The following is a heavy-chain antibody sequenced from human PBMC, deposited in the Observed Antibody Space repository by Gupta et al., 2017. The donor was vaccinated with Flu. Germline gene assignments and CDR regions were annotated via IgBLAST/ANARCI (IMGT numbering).Heavy chain of an antibody. V-gene: IGHV1-2*02. J-gene: IGHJ4*02. CDR1: GYTFTGYY. D-gene: IGHD2-15*01. CDR3: ARDGKSYRFYSPSDY. Sequence: QVQLVQSGAEVKKPGASVKVSCKASGYTFTGYYMHWVRQAPGQGLEWMRWINPNSGGTNYAQKFQGRVTMTRDTSISTAYMELSRLRSDDTAVYYCARDGKSYRFYSPSDYWGQGTLVTVSS. CDR2: INPNSGGT.